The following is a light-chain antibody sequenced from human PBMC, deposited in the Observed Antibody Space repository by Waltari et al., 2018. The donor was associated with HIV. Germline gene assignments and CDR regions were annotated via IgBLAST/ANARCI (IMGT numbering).Light chain of an antibody. CDR3: QQYDSFPLT. Sequence: DVLMTQSPSSLPASVGDRVTITCRANQSVGPLLAWYHQKPGRAPNLLIYQASNLEPGVPSRFSGDGSGTEFTLTIRRLQPEDIGTYYCQQYDSFPLTFGGGTSVQIK. CDR1: QSVGPL. J-gene: IGKJ4*01. V-gene: IGKV1-5*03. CDR2: QAS.